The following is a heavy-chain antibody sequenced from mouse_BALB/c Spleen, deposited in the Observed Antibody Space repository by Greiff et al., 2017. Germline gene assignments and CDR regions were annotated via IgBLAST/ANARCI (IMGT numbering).Heavy chain of an antibody. CDR2: ISSGGGST. D-gene: IGHD2-1*01. CDR3: ARLPGNYYAMDY. J-gene: IGHJ4*01. V-gene: IGHV5-12-1*01. Sequence: EVKLVESGGGLVQPGGSLKLSCAASGFTFSSYDMSWVRQTPEKRLEWVAYISSGGGSTYYPDTVKGRFTISRDNAKNTLYLQMSSLKSEDTAMYYCARLPGNYYAMDYWGQGTSVTVSS. CDR1: GFTFSSYD.